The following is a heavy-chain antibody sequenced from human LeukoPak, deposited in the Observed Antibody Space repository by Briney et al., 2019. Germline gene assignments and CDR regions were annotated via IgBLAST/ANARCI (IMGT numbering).Heavy chain of an antibody. J-gene: IGHJ6*02. Sequence: SETLSLTCTVSGGSISTYYWCWIRQSPGKGLEWIGYISYSGSTNYNPSLKSRVTISVDRPKNQFSLKLSSVTAADTAVYYCVRGGRVVKSLFSMDVWGQGTTVTVSS. CDR1: GGSISTYY. CDR2: ISYSGST. D-gene: IGHD3-3*01. CDR3: VRGGRVVKSLFSMDV. V-gene: IGHV4-59*01.